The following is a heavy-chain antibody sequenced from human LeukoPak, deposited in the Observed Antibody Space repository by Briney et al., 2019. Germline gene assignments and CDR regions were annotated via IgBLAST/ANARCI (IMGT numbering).Heavy chain of an antibody. CDR3: ARVGPHYYGSGSYYSTPYNWFDP. V-gene: IGHV4-34*01. D-gene: IGHD3-10*01. Sequence: SETLSLTCTVSGGSISSYYWSWIRQPPGKGLEWIGEINHSGSTNYNPSLKSRVTISVDTSKNQFSLKLSSVTAADTAVYYCARVGPHYYGSGSYYSTPYNWFDPWGQGTLVTVSS. J-gene: IGHJ5*02. CDR1: GGSISSYY. CDR2: INHSGST.